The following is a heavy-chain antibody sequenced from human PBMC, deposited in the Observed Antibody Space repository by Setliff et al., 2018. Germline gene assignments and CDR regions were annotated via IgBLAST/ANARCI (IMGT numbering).Heavy chain of an antibody. J-gene: IGHJ4*02. Sequence: PSETLSLTCTVSGGSISSYYWSWIRQPAGKGLEWIGHICTTGSTNYNPSLKSRVTLSVDTSKNQFSLKLTSVTAADTAIYYCARTPYYYDTAGYDFWGQGTLVTVSS. CDR3: ARTPYYYDTAGYDF. D-gene: IGHD3-22*01. CDR1: GGSISSYY. CDR2: ICTTGST. V-gene: IGHV4-4*07.